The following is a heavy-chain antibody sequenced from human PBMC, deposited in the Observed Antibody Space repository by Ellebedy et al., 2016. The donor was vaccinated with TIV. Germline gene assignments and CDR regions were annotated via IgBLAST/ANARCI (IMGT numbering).Heavy chain of an antibody. CDR3: ARDRSQDDFWSGRDLVYYYYMDV. D-gene: IGHD3-3*01. Sequence: SVKVSCXASGGTFSSYAISWVRQAPGQGLEWMGGIIPIFGTANYAQKFQGRVTITADESTSTAYMELSSLRSEDTAVYYCARDRSQDDFWSGRDLVYYYYMDVWGKGTTVTVSS. V-gene: IGHV1-69*13. J-gene: IGHJ6*03. CDR2: IIPIFGTA. CDR1: GGTFSSYA.